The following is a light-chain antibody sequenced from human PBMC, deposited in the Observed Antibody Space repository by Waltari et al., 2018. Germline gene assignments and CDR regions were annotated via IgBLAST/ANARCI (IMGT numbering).Light chain of an antibody. Sequence: AIRMTQSPSSFSASTGDRVTITCRASQGISSYLAWYQQKPGKAPKLLMYAASTLQSGVPSMFGCSGSGTDFTLSIICLQSEDFAPYYCQQYYSYPPTFGPGTKVDIK. J-gene: IGKJ3*01. CDR3: QQYYSYPPT. V-gene: IGKV1-8*01. CDR2: AAS. CDR1: QGISSY.